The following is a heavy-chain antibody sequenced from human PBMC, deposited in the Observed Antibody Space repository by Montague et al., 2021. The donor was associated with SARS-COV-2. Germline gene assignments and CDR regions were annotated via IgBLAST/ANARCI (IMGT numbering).Heavy chain of an antibody. Sequence: SETLSLTCSVSGASISTSTDHWAWIRQSPGKGLEWVGSFSYNSTHYNPSLKSRVTISVDTSKNQFSLKLSSVTAADTAVYYCARHLKVSYYIAAAGAHDYWGQGTLVTVSS. CDR3: ARHLKVSYYIAAAGAHDY. CDR2: FSYNST. J-gene: IGHJ4*02. D-gene: IGHD6-13*01. V-gene: IGHV4-39*01. CDR1: GASISTSTDH.